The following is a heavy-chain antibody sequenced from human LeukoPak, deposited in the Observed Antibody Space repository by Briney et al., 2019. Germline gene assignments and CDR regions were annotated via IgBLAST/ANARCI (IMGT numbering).Heavy chain of an antibody. J-gene: IGHJ4*02. CDR1: GGTFSSYA. D-gene: IGHD6-6*01. CDR3: ARGVGSSSFDY. Sequence: ASVKASCKASGGTFSSYAISWVRQAPGQGLEWMGGIIPISGTANYAQKFQGRVTITTDESTSTAYMELSSLRSEDTAVYYCARGVGSSSFDYWGQGTLVTVSS. V-gene: IGHV1-69*05. CDR2: IIPISGTA.